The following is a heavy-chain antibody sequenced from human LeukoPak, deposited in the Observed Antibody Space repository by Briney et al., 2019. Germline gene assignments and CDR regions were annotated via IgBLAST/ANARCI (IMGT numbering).Heavy chain of an antibody. D-gene: IGHD1-26*01. CDR1: GYTFTSYA. J-gene: IGHJ4*03. Sequence: ASVNVSCKASGYTFTSYAMHWVRQAPGQRLEWMGWINAGNGNTKYSQKFQGRVTITRDTSASTAYMELSSLRSEDTAIYYCAIDRLCSGRCERNDSWGQGTLVTVSS. CDR2: INAGNGNT. V-gene: IGHV1-3*01. CDR3: AIDRLCSGRCERNDS.